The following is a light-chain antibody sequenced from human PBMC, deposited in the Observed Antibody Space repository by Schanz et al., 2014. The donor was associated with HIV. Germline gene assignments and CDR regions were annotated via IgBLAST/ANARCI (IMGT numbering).Light chain of an antibody. CDR3: LLSYTRSRPGV. V-gene: IGLV7-46*01. CDR2: DTS. Sequence: QAVVTQEPSLTVSPGGAVTLTCGFTTGAVTSGHFPFWLQQRPGQAPRTLIFDTSDKHSWTPARFSGSLLGGKAALTLSGAQPDDEADYFCLLSYTRSRPGVFGGGTQLTVL. J-gene: IGLJ3*02. CDR1: TGAVTSGHF.